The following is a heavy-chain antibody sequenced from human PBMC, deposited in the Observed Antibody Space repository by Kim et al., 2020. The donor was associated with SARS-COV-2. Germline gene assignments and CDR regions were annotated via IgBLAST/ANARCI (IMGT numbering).Heavy chain of an antibody. V-gene: IGHV3-66*01. CDR2: IYSDGST. CDR3: TRERRFDP. CDR1: GFFVNNDY. J-gene: IGHJ5*02. Sequence: GGSLRLSCAASGFFVNNDYMTWVRQAPGKGLEWVSVIYSDGSTYYADSVKGRFTISRDNSKNTLYLQMNNLRDEDTAVYYCTRERRFDPWGQGTLVTVSS. D-gene: IGHD6-25*01.